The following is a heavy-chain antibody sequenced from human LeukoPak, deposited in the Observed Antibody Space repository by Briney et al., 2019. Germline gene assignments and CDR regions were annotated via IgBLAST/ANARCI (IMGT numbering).Heavy chain of an antibody. CDR3: AKETRRFWSGYQYYLDY. D-gene: IGHD3-3*01. Sequence: GGSLRLSCAASGFTFSSYAMSWVRQAPGKGLEWVSAISGSGGSTYYADSVKGRFTISRDNSKNTLYLQMNSLRAEDTAVYYCAKETRRFWSGYQYYLDYWGQGTLVTVSS. CDR2: ISGSGGST. J-gene: IGHJ4*02. V-gene: IGHV3-23*01. CDR1: GFTFSSYA.